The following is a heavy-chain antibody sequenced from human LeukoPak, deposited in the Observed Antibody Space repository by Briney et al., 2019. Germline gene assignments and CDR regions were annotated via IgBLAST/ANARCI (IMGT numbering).Heavy chain of an antibody. V-gene: IGHV4-59*01. CDR3: ARGTTVVTPWFDP. D-gene: IGHD4-23*01. J-gene: IGHJ5*02. CDR2: IYYTGST. CDR1: GGSISTYY. Sequence: NPSETLSLTCIVSGGSISTYYWNWIRQPPGKGLEWIGYIYYTGSTNYNPSLRSRVTISVDTSKNQFSLKLTSVTAADTAVYYCARGTTVVTPWFDPWGQGTLVTVSS.